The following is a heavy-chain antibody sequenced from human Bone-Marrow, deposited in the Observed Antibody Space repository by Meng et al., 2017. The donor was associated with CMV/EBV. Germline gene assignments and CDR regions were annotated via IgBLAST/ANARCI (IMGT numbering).Heavy chain of an antibody. CDR2: ISGGGGST. CDR1: GFRFSIND. V-gene: IGHV3-23*01. Sequence: SLGLSCEASGFRFSINDMRWVRKAQGKGLEWVSGISGGGGSTYYADSVKGRFTISRDNSKNTLYLQMNSLRAEDTAVYYCVYGDYPKRWGQGTLVTVSS. CDR3: VYGDYPKR. D-gene: IGHD4-17*01. J-gene: IGHJ4*02.